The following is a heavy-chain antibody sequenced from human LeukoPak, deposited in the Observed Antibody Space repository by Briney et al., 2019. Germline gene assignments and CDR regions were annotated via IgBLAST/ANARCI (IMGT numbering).Heavy chain of an antibody. V-gene: IGHV4-34*01. CDR3: ARHRYYGDYLLPDAFDI. J-gene: IGHJ3*02. D-gene: IGHD4-17*01. Sequence: SETLSLTCALYGGSFSGFQLTLIRQPPGKGLEWIGEINDRGSTNCNPSLKSRVTMSVDTSKNQFSLKLSSVTAADTAVYYCARHRYYGDYLLPDAFDIWGQGTMVTVSS. CDR2: INDRGST. CDR1: GGSFSGFQ.